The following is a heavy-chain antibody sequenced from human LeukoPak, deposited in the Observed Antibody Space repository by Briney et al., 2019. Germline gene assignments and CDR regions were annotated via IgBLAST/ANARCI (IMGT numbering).Heavy chain of an antibody. CDR2: IKQDGSEK. CDR1: GFTFSSYW. Sequence: GGSLRLSCAASGFTFSSYWMSWVRQAPGKGLEWVANIKQDGSEKYYVDSVKGRFTISRDNAKNSLYLHMNSLRAEDTAVYYCARDLKVVPAATVSYWFDPWGQGTLVTVSS. D-gene: IGHD2-2*01. J-gene: IGHJ5*02. V-gene: IGHV3-7*01. CDR3: ARDLKVVPAATVSYWFDP.